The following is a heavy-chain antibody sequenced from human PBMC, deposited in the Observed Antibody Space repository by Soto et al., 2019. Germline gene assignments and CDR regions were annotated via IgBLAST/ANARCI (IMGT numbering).Heavy chain of an antibody. V-gene: IGHV3-33*01. CDR2: IWYDGSNK. J-gene: IGHJ5*02. Sequence: GGSLRLSCAASGFTFSSYGMHWVRQAPGKGLEWVAVIWYDGSNKYYADSVKGRFTISRDNSKNTLYLQMNSLRAEDTAVYYCARAEGSSSSDGWFDPWGQGTLVTVSS. D-gene: IGHD6-6*01. CDR3: ARAEGSSSSDGWFDP. CDR1: GFTFSSYG.